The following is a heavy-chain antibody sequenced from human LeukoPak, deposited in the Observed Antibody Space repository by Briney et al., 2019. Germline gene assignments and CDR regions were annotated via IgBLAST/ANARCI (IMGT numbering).Heavy chain of an antibody. CDR3: ARGGWDIVVVPAAFSYMDV. J-gene: IGHJ6*03. V-gene: IGHV1-69*05. CDR1: GGTFSSYA. CDR2: IIPIFGTA. Sequence: GASVKVSCKASGGTFSSYAISWVRQAPGQGLEWMGGIIPIFGTANYAQKFQGRVTITTDESTSTAYMELSSLRSEDTAVYYCARGGWDIVVVPAAFSYMDVWGKGTTVTVSS. D-gene: IGHD2-2*01.